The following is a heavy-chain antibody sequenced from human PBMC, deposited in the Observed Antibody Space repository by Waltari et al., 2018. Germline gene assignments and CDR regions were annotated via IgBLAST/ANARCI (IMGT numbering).Heavy chain of an antibody. CDR2: VLPSFGTV. CDR1: GGTFSSYA. CDR3: ARENIVVVPAALRSWFDP. Sequence: QVQLVQSGAEVKKPGSSVKVSCKASGGTFSSYAISWVRQAPGQGLEWMGGVLPSFGTVNYTQKCQGRVTITADESTSTAYMELSSLRSEDTAVYYWARENIVVVPAALRSWFDPWGQGTLVTVSS. D-gene: IGHD2-2*01. V-gene: IGHV1-69*01. J-gene: IGHJ5*02.